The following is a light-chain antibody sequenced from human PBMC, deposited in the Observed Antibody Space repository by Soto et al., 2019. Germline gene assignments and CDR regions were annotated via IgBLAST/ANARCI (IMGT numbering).Light chain of an antibody. V-gene: IGLV2-23*02. Sequence: QSALTQPASVSGSPGQSITISCAGTRSDVGNYNLVSWYQQHPGKAPKLMIYEVNKRPSGVSYRFSGSKSGNTASLTISGLQGEDEGDYYCCSYAGSDTGAFGGGTKVTVL. CDR3: CSYAGSDTGA. CDR1: RSDVGNYNL. CDR2: EVN. J-gene: IGLJ3*02.